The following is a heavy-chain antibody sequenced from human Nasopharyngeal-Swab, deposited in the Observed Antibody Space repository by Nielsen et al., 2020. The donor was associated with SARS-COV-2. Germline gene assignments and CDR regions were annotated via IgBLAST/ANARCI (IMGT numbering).Heavy chain of an antibody. CDR3: AKGSVSGSYRGVFDY. CDR2: IWYDGSNK. V-gene: IGHV3-33*06. J-gene: IGHJ4*02. D-gene: IGHD1-26*01. Sequence: GGSLRLSCAASEFTFDNYGMHWVRQAPGKGLEWVAVIWYDGSNKYYADSVKGRFTISRDNSKNTLYLQMNSLRAEDTAVYYCAKGSVSGSYRGVFDYWGQGTLVTVSS. CDR1: EFTFDNYG.